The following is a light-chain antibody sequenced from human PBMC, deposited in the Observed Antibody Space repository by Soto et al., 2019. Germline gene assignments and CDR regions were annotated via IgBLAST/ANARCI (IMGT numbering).Light chain of an antibody. V-gene: IGLV2-8*01. CDR1: SSDVGAYNS. CDR2: QVN. J-gene: IGLJ1*01. Sequence: QSVLTQPPSASGSPGQSVAISCAGTSSDVGAYNSVSWYQQHPGKAPKLMIYQVNKRPSGVPDRFSGSKSGNTASLTVSGLQAEEEADYYCSSYAGSNTVYVFGTGTKVTVL. CDR3: SSYAGSNTVYV.